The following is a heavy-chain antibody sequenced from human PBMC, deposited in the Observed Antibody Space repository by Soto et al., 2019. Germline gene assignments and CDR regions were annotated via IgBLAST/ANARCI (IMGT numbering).Heavy chain of an antibody. CDR1: GGSISSSSYY. D-gene: IGHD5-12*01. J-gene: IGHJ4*02. Sequence: PSETLSLTCTVSGGSISSSSYYWGWIRQPPGKGLEWIGSIYYSGSTYYNPSLKSRVTISVDTSKNQFSLKLSSVTAADTAVYYCARLGWLQSYFDYWGQGTLVTVS. V-gene: IGHV4-39*01. CDR3: ARLGWLQSYFDY. CDR2: IYYSGST.